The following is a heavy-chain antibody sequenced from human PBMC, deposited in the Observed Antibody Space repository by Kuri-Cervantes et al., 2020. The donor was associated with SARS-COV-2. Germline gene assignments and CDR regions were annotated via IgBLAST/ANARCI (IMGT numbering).Heavy chain of an antibody. CDR2: IYSGGST. D-gene: IGHD1-26*01. V-gene: IGHV3-53*01. CDR3: ARWSIVGATRGLLRYYGMDV. Sequence: GGSLRLSCAASGFTVSSNYMSWVRQAPGKGLEWVSVIYSGGSTYYADSVKGRFTISRDNSKNTLYLQMNSLRAEDTAVYYCARWSIVGATRGLLRYYGMDVWGQGTTVNVAS. CDR1: GFTVSSNY. J-gene: IGHJ6*02.